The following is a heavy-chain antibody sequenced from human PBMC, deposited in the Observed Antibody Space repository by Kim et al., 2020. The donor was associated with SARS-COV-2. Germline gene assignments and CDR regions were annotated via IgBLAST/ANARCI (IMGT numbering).Heavy chain of an antibody. J-gene: IGHJ5*02. CDR1: GGSISSYY. V-gene: IGHV4-59*13. CDR3: ARVDRIFGVVTP. Sequence: SETLSLTCTVSGGSISSYYWSWIRQPPGKGLEWIGYIYYSGSTNYNPSLKSRVTISVDTSKNQFSLKLSSVTAADTAVYYCARVDRIFGVVTPWGQGTLVTVSS. D-gene: IGHD3-3*02. CDR2: IYYSGST.